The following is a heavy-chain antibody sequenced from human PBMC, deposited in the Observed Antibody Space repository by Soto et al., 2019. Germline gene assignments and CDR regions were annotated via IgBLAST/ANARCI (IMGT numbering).Heavy chain of an antibody. D-gene: IGHD6-19*01. Sequence: ASETLSLTCTVSGGSISSYYWSWIRQPPGKGLEWIGYIYYSGSTNYNPSLKSRVTISVDTSKNQFSLKLRSVSAADTAVYYYARDRIAVAGTWGDAFDIWGQGTMVTVSS. J-gene: IGHJ3*02. V-gene: IGHV4-59*01. CDR2: IYYSGST. CDR3: ARDRIAVAGTWGDAFDI. CDR1: GGSISSYY.